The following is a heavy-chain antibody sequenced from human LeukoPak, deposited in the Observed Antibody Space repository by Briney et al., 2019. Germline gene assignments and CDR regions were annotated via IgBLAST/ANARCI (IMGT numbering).Heavy chain of an antibody. Sequence: GGSLRLSCAASGFTFSSYAMSWVRQAPGKGLEWVSAISGSGGSTYYADSVKGRFTISRDNSKNTLYLQMNSLRAEDMAVYYCAKRYYDFWSAIPGDWFDPWGQGTLVTVSS. CDR1: GFTFSSYA. J-gene: IGHJ5*02. D-gene: IGHD3-3*01. CDR3: AKRYYDFWSAIPGDWFDP. CDR2: ISGSGGST. V-gene: IGHV3-23*01.